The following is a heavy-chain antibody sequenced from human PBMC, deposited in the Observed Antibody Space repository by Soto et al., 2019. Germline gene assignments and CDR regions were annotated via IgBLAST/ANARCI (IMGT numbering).Heavy chain of an antibody. D-gene: IGHD2-15*01. Sequence: EVQLLESGGGLVQPGGSLRLSCVASGFPFSVYAMSWVRQAPGKGLEWVSGINGGGGNTYYADSVKGRFIISRDNSKNTLYLQMTSLRTEDTALYYCAKLDEGGLQYAYYAMDVWGQGTTVTVSS. V-gene: IGHV3-23*01. CDR3: AKLDEGGLQYAYYAMDV. J-gene: IGHJ6*02. CDR1: GFPFSVYA. CDR2: INGGGGNT.